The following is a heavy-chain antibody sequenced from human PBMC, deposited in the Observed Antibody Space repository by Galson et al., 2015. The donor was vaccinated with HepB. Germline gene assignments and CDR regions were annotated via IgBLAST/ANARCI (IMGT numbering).Heavy chain of an antibody. Sequence: SLRLSCAASGFTFSSYAMSWVRQAPGKGLEWVSAISGSGGSTYYADSVKGRFTISRDNSKNTLYLQMNSLRAEDTAVYYRANRPGIAAAGSTDFFDYWGQGTLVTVSS. J-gene: IGHJ4*02. V-gene: IGHV3-23*01. CDR1: GFTFSSYA. CDR2: ISGSGGST. CDR3: ANRPGIAAAGSTDFFDY. D-gene: IGHD6-13*01.